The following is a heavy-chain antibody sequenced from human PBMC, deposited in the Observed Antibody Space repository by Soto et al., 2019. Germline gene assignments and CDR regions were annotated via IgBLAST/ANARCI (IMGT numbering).Heavy chain of an antibody. V-gene: IGHV4-4*02. CDR2: VFHSGTA. D-gene: IGHD4-17*01. CDR1: GDSISSIKW. Sequence: QVQLQESGPGVMKPSGTLSLTCTVSGDSISSIKWWSWVRQPPGERLEWIGEVFHSGTANYNPSLKSRLTFSADTYKNQFSLKLTSVTAADTAVYYCASASGDYLVLGGYYLDSWGQGTLVTVSS. CDR3: ASASGDYLVLGGYYLDS. J-gene: IGHJ4*02.